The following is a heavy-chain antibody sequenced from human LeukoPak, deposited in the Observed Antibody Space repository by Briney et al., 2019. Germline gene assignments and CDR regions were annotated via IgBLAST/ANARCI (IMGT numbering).Heavy chain of an antibody. CDR3: ARAGAYDYVWGSYLDY. CDR2: ISSSGSTI. Sequence: GGSLRLSCAASGFTFSDYYMSWIRQAPGKGLEWVSYISSSGSTIYYADSVKGRFTISRGNAKNSLYLQMNSLRAEDTAVYYCARAGAYDYVWGSYLDYWGQGTLVTVSS. V-gene: IGHV3-11*01. CDR1: GFTFSDYY. J-gene: IGHJ4*02. D-gene: IGHD3-16*02.